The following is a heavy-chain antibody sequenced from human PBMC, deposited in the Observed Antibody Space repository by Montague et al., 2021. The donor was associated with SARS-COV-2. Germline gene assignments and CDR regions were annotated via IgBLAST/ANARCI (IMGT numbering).Heavy chain of an antibody. J-gene: IGHJ4*02. CDR3: ARGSRQWLVRPPHYYYFDY. CDR1: GGSISSYY. V-gene: IGHV4-34*01. Sequence: SETLSLTCTVSGGSISSYYWSWIRQPPGKGLEWIGEINHSGSTNYNPSLKSRVIISVDTSKNQFSLKLSSVTAADTAVYYCARGSRQWLVRPPHYYYFDYWGQGTLVTVSS. D-gene: IGHD6-19*01. CDR2: INHSGST.